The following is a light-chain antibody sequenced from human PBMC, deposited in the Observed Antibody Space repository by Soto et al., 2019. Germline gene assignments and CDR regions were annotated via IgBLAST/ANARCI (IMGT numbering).Light chain of an antibody. CDR1: SSDVGGYNY. Sequence: QSALTQPRSVSGSHGQSVTISCTGTSSDVGGYNYVSWYQQHPGKAPKLMIYDVSERPSGVPDRFSGSKSGNTASLTISGLQAEDEADYYCCSYAGSFYVFGTGTKQTVL. V-gene: IGLV2-11*01. J-gene: IGLJ1*01. CDR2: DVS. CDR3: CSYAGSFYV.